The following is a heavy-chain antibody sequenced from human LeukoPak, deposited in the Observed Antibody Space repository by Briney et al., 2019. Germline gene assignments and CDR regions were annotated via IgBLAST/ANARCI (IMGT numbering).Heavy chain of an antibody. V-gene: IGHV6-1*01. D-gene: IGHD5-24*01. J-gene: IGHJ3*01. CDR1: GDSVSGNSTA. CDR3: ARGGQGDGYSADEAFDF. CDR2: TYYRSKWYN. Sequence: SQTLSLTCAISGDSVSGNSTAYHRLRQSPSRGLEWLGRTYYRSKWYNDYAISVKSRITVNPDTSRNQLSLQLNSVTPEDTAVYYCARGGQGDGYSADEAFDFWGPGTMVTVSS.